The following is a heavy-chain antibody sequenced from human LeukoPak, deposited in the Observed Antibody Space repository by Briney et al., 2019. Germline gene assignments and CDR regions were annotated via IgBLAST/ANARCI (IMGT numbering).Heavy chain of an antibody. Sequence: GGSLRLSCAASGFTFSSYWMHWVRQTPEKGLVWVSRINSDGRSTSYADSVKGRFTISRDNAKNTLYLQMNSLRAEDTAVYYCAKGQLWQNYYYYYYMDIWGKGTTVTISS. CDR3: AKGQLWQNYYYYYYMDI. D-gene: IGHD5-18*01. CDR2: INSDGRST. CDR1: GFTFSSYW. J-gene: IGHJ6*03. V-gene: IGHV3-74*01.